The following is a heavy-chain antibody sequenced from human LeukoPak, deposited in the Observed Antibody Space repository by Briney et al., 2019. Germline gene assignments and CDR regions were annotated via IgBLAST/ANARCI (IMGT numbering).Heavy chain of an antibody. D-gene: IGHD3-3*01. CDR3: ARDAVRHDFSPHYYYYYMDV. Sequence: GASVKVSCKASGYTFTGYYMHWVRQAPGRGLEWMGRINPNSGGTNYAQKFQGRVTMARDTPISTAYMELSRLRSDDTAVYYCARDAVRHDFSPHYYYYYMDVWGKGTTVTVSS. V-gene: IGHV1-2*06. CDR1: GYTFTGYY. CDR2: INPNSGGT. J-gene: IGHJ6*03.